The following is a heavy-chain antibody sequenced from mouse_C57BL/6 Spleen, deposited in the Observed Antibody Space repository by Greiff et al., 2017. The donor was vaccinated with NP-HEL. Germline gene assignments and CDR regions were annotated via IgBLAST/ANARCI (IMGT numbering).Heavy chain of an antibody. CDR3: ARFDYDRDWFAY. V-gene: IGHV1-50*01. CDR1: GYTFTSYW. Sequence: QVQLQQPGAELVKPGASVKLSCKASGYTFTSYWMPWVKQRPGQGLEWIGEIDPSDSYTNYNQKFKGKATLTVDTSSSTAYMQLISLTSEDSAVYYCARFDYDRDWFAYWGQGTLVTVSA. J-gene: IGHJ3*01. D-gene: IGHD2-4*01. CDR2: IDPSDSYT.